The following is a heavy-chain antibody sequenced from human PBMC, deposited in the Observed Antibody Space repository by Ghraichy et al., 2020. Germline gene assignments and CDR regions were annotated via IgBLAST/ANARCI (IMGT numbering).Heavy chain of an antibody. CDR3: TTPDFDY. CDR1: GFTFGDYA. Sequence: SLRLSCTASGFTFGDYAMSWVRQAPGKGLEWVGFIRSKAYGGTTEYAASVKGRFTVSRDDSKSIAYLQMNSLKTEDTAIYYCTTPDFDYWGQGTLVTVSS. J-gene: IGHJ4*02. CDR2: IRSKAYGGTT. V-gene: IGHV3-49*04.